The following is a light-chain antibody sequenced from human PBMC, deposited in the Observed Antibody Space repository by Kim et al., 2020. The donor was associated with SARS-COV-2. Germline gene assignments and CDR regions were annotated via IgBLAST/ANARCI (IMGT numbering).Light chain of an antibody. CDR1: QDISNW. CDR3: QSANSVPPWV. J-gene: IGKJ1*01. Sequence: DIKMIQSPSSVSASVGDRVTVTCRATQDISNWLAWYQQKPGRAPKLLIYAASSLHGGVPSRFSASGSGTYFTLTITGLQPDDFATYYCQSANSVPPWVFGQGTKVDIK. CDR2: AAS. V-gene: IGKV1-12*01.